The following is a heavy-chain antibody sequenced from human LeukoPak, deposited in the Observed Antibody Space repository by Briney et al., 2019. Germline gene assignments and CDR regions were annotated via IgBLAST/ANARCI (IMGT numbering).Heavy chain of an antibody. Sequence: ASVKVSCKVSGYTLTELSMHWVRQAPGKGLEWMGGFDPEDGETIYAQKFQGRVTMTEDTSTDTAYMELSSLRSEDTAVYYCVRDRWSRSYYPAFDLWGQGTILTVSS. CDR3: VRDRWSRSYYPAFDL. D-gene: IGHD1-26*01. V-gene: IGHV1-24*01. CDR2: FDPEDGET. CDR1: GYTLTELS. J-gene: IGHJ3*01.